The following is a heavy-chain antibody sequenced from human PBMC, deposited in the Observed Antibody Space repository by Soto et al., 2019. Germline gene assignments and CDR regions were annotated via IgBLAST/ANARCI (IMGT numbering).Heavy chain of an antibody. Sequence: GGSLRLSCAASGFTFDTYAMSWVRQAPGKGLEWVSAISGSGSDTYHADSVKGRFTISRDNSISTLYLQMNSLRTEDTAVYYCAHPRGYGVFDAYDFWGQGAMVTVS. CDR3: AHPRGYGVFDAYDF. J-gene: IGHJ3*01. D-gene: IGHD4-17*01. V-gene: IGHV3-23*01. CDR1: GFTFDTYA. CDR2: ISGSGSDT.